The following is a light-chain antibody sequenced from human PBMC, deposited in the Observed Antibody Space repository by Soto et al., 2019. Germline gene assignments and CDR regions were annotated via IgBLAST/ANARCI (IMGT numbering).Light chain of an antibody. Sequence: DVVMTQSPLSLPVTPGESASISCRSSQSLLHSNGYNYVDWYVQKPGQSPQLLIYLGSLRAVGVPDRFSGSGSGTDFTLKISRMEAEDVGVYYCTQAPQTPPYTFGQGTRVEIK. V-gene: IGKV2-28*01. CDR1: QSLLHSNGYNY. J-gene: IGKJ2*01. CDR2: LGS. CDR3: TQAPQTPPYT.